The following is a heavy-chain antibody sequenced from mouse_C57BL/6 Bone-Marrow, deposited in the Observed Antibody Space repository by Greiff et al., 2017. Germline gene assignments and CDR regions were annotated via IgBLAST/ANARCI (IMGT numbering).Heavy chain of an antibody. V-gene: IGHV1-54*01. CDR3: ARSKNWDSWFAY. D-gene: IGHD4-1*01. Sequence: QVQLQQSGAELVRPGTSVKVSCKASGYAFTHYLIEWVKQRPGQGLEWIGVINPGGGGTNYNEKFKGKATLTADKSSSTAYMQLSSLTSEDSAVYFCARSKNWDSWFAYWGQGTLVTVSA. CDR2: INPGGGGT. J-gene: IGHJ3*01. CDR1: GYAFTHYL.